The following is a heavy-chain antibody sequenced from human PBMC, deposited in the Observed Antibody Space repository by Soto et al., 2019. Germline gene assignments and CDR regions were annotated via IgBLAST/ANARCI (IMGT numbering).Heavy chain of an antibody. Sequence: QVQLVQSGAEVKKPGSSVKVSCKASGGTFSSYAISWVRQAPGQGLEWMGGIIAIFGTANYAQKFQGRVTITADESTSKAYMELSSLRSGDTAVYYCARGVMTGYSFEGWFDPWGQGTLVTVSS. CDR2: IIAIFGTA. J-gene: IGHJ5*02. CDR3: ARGVMTGYSFEGWFDP. V-gene: IGHV1-69*01. CDR1: GGTFSSYA. D-gene: IGHD3-9*01.